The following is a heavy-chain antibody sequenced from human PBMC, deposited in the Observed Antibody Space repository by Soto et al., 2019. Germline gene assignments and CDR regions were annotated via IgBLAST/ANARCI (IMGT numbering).Heavy chain of an antibody. CDR1: GYSISSSNW. Sequence: SETLSLTCAVSGYSISSSNWWGWIRQPPGKGLEWIGYIYYSGSTYYNPSLKSRVTMSVDTSKNQFSLKLSSVTAVDTAVYYCARSSGTTPKNLDYWGQGTLVTVSS. J-gene: IGHJ4*02. D-gene: IGHD1-1*01. CDR2: IYYSGST. V-gene: IGHV4-28*01. CDR3: ARSSGTTPKNLDY.